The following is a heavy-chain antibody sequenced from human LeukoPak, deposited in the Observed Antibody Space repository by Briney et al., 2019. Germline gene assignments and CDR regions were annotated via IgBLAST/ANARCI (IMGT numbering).Heavy chain of an antibody. J-gene: IGHJ6*04. CDR1: GYTFTTYY. CDR3: ARMRGSGSSRLDV. D-gene: IGHD3-10*01. Sequence: GESLKISCKGSGYTFTTYYIHWVRQAPGQGLEWMGCINPKSGGTNYAQKFQGRVTMTTDTSITTAYTELNRLTSDDTAVYYCARMRGSGSSRLDVWGKGTTVTISS. V-gene: IGHV1-2*02. CDR2: INPKSGGT.